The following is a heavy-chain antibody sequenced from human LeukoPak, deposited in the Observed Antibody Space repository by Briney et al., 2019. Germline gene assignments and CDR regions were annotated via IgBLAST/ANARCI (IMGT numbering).Heavy chain of an antibody. CDR2: INGSGGST. Sequence: GGSLRLSCAASGFTFSNYGMHWVRQAPGKGLEWVSGINGSGGSTYYADSVKGRFTISRDNSKNTPYLQMNSLRAEDTAVYYCAKDSYYDYVWGSYRYTNQFDYWGQGTLVTVSS. CDR3: AKDSYYDYVWGSYRYTNQFDY. J-gene: IGHJ4*02. CDR1: GFTFSNYG. D-gene: IGHD3-16*02. V-gene: IGHV3-23*01.